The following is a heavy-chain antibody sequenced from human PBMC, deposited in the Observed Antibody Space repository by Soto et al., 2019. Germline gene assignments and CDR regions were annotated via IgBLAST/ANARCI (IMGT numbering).Heavy chain of an antibody. CDR2: IKQDGSQK. V-gene: IGHV3-7*01. J-gene: IGHJ4*02. Sequence: GGSLRLSCATSGFSFSNFWMSWVRQAPGRGLEWVANIKQDGSQKYYLDSVKGRFTISRDNAKNSLYLQMSSLRVDDTALYYCARDSTSGSAYYTYWGQGTRVTVSS. CDR3: ARDSTSGSAYYTY. CDR1: GFSFSNFW. D-gene: IGHD3-3*01.